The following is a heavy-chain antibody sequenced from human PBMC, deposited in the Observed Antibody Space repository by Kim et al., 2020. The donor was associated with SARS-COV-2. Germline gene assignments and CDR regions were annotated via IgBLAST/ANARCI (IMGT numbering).Heavy chain of an antibody. CDR3: ARDDQVGDRSSWYFPINWYFDL. CDR2: ISYDGSNK. Sequence: GGSLRLSCAASGFTFSSYAMHWVRQAPGKGLEWVAVISYDGSNKYYADSVKGRFTISRDNSKNTLYLQMNSLRAEDTAVYYCARDDQVGDRSSWYFPINWYFDLWGRGTLVTVSS. V-gene: IGHV3-30-3*01. D-gene: IGHD6-13*01. CDR1: GFTFSSYA. J-gene: IGHJ2*01.